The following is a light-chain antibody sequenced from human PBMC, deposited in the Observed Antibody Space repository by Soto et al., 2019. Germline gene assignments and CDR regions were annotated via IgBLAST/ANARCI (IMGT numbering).Light chain of an antibody. CDR1: QSVSRY. J-gene: IGKJ5*01. V-gene: IGKV3-11*01. Sequence: DIVLTQSPATLSSSPGDRATLSCRASQSVSRYLAWYQQKSGKAPRLLIYDASNMATDIPARFSGSGSGTDFTTTISILEPEDFAVYYCQLRSNWPPITFGQGTRLEIK. CDR2: DAS. CDR3: QLRSNWPPIT.